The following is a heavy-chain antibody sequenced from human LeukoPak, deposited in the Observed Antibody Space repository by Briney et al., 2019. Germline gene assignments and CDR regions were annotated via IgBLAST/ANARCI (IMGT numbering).Heavy chain of an antibody. D-gene: IGHD2-2*01. J-gene: IGHJ4*02. V-gene: IGHV4-61*02. CDR2: IYTSGST. Sequence: SETLSLTCTVSGGSISSGSYHWSWLRQPAGKGLEWIGRIYTSGSTNYNPSLKSRVTISVDTSKNQFSLKLSSVTAADTAVYYCARGVVVPAAHFDYWGQGTLVTVSS. CDR3: ARGVVVPAAHFDY. CDR1: GGSISSGSYH.